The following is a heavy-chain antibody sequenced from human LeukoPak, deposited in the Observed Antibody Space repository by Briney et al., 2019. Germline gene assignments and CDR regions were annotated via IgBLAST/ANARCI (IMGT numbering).Heavy chain of an antibody. D-gene: IGHD6-19*01. CDR3: ARARAGAGTVNI. CDR2: IHHDGSNK. CDR1: GFTFSSYG. J-gene: IGHJ3*02. V-gene: IGHV3-30*02. Sequence: GGSLRLSCAASGFTFSSYGMHWVRQAPGKGLDWVAFIHHDGSNKYYADSVRGRFTISRDNSKNTLYPQMNSLRAEDTAVYYCARARAGAGTVNIWGQGTMVTVSS.